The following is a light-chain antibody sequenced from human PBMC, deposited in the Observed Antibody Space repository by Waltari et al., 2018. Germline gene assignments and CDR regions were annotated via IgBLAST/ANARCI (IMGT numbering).Light chain of an antibody. J-gene: IGLJ3*02. CDR2: DTN. V-gene: IGLV7-43*01. Sequence: QPVVPQEPSLTVSPGGTVTLTCASPPGPVISNSYPNWFQQNLGQAPRTLIYDTNKTQPRTPARFSGYLRGGKAALTLSGAEAEEEDDYYCLLYRGDGQWVFGGGTKLTVL. CDR1: PGPVISNSY. CDR3: LLYRGDGQWV.